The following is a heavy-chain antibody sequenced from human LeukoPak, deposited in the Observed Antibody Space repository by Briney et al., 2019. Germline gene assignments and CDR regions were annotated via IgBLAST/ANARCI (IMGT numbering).Heavy chain of an antibody. J-gene: IGHJ6*03. Sequence: SGGSLRLSCAASGFTFSSYSMHWVRQAPGKGLEYVSAISSNGGSTYFANSVKGRFTISRDNSNNTLYLQMNSLRPEDTAVYYCAKESYRIDYYMDVWGKGTTVTVSS. D-gene: IGHD1-26*01. CDR2: ISSNGGST. CDR1: GFTFSSYS. CDR3: AKESYRIDYYMDV. V-gene: IGHV3-64*01.